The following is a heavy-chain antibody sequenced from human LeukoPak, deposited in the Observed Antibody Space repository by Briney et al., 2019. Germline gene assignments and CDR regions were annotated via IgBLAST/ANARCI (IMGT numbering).Heavy chain of an antibody. Sequence: GGSLRLSCEVSGFTFSNYAMSWVRQAPGKGLEWVSVISGSGGDTYYADSVKGRFTISRDNSKNTLYLQMNYLRAEDTAVYYCAKIAGKYCSGGSCEVDYWGQGTLVTVSS. CDR3: AKIAGKYCSGGSCEVDY. J-gene: IGHJ4*02. V-gene: IGHV3-23*01. CDR2: ISGSGGDT. CDR1: GFTFSNYA. D-gene: IGHD2-15*01.